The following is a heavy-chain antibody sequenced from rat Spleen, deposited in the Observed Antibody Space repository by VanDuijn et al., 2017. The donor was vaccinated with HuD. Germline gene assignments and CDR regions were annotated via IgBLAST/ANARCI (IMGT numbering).Heavy chain of an antibody. Sequence: EVQLVESGGGLVQPGXXLKLSCXXXGXXXSDXXXAWXXXAPXXGLEWVAIIIDDGSRTYNRDAVRGRFTISRDNEKSTLYLQMDSLRSEDTATYYCTTHGYPGIPYNWFAYWGQGTLVTVSS. V-gene: IGHV5S10*01. J-gene: IGHJ3*01. D-gene: IGHD1-4*01. CDR1: GXXXSDXX. CDR3: TTHGYPGIPYNWFAY. CDR2: IIDDGSRT.